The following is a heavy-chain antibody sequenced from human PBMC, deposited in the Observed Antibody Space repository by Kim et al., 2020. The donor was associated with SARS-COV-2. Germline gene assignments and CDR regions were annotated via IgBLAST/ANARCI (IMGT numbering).Heavy chain of an antibody. CDR2: MNANSGNT. D-gene: IGHD4-4*01. CDR1: GYTFTSYD. Sequence: ASVKVSCKASGYTFTSYDINWVRQAPGQGLEWMGWMNANSGNTDYAQKFQGRVTMTRNTSISTAYMELSSLKSEDTAVYYCARWSNLAPNWFDPWGQGTLVTVSS. CDR3: ARWSNLAPNWFDP. V-gene: IGHV1-8*01. J-gene: IGHJ5*02.